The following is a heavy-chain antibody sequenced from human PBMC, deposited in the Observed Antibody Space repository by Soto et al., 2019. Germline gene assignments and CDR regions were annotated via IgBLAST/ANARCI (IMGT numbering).Heavy chain of an antibody. J-gene: IGHJ4*02. V-gene: IGHV1-3*01. Sequence: ASVKVSCKASGYTFTSYAMHWVRQAPGQRLEWMGWINAGNGNTNYAQNLQGRVTMTTDTSTSTAYMELRSLRSEDTAVYYCARCHYYDSSGYSSGEKYYFDYWGQGTLVTVSS. D-gene: IGHD3-22*01. CDR3: ARCHYYDSSGYSSGEKYYFDY. CDR2: INAGNGNT. CDR1: GYTFTSYA.